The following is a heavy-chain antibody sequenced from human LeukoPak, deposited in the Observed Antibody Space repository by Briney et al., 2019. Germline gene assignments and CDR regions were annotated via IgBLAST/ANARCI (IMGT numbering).Heavy chain of an antibody. J-gene: IGHJ6*03. CDR3: ARSYGSGSYYYYMDV. CDR1: GGTFSSYA. Sequence: GASVKVSCKASGGTFSSYAISWVRQAPGQGLEWMGGIIPIFGTANYAQKFQGRVTITADKSTSTAYMELSSLRSEDTAVYYCARSYGSGSYYYYMDVWGKGTTVTVSS. V-gene: IGHV1-69*06. CDR2: IIPIFGTA. D-gene: IGHD3-10*01.